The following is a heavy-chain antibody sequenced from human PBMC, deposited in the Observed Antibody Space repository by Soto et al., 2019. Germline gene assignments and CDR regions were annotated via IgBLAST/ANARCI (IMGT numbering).Heavy chain of an antibody. J-gene: IGHJ6*02. V-gene: IGHV3-11*01. Sequence: GGSLRLSCAASGFTFSDYYMSWIRQAPGKGLEWVSYISSSGSTIYYADSVKGRFNISRDNAKNSLFLQMNSLRAEDTAVYYCARRQSSPNYYYYGMDVWGQGTTVTVSS. D-gene: IGHD6-6*01. CDR1: GFTFSDYY. CDR3: ARRQSSPNYYYYGMDV. CDR2: ISSSGSTI.